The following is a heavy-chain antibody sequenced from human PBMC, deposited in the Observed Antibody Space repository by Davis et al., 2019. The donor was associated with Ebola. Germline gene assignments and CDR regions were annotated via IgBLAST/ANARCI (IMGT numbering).Heavy chain of an antibody. J-gene: IGHJ2*01. V-gene: IGHV3-48*02. Sequence: PGGSLRLSCVASEFTFTNYAMTWVRQAPGKGLEWVSYISVGSSNIYYADSVRGRFTVSRNNAKNSLYLQMNRLRDEDTAVYYCARDPVSWFFDLWGRGAPVTVSS. CDR2: ISVGSSNI. CDR3: ARDPVSWFFDL. CDR1: EFTFTNYA.